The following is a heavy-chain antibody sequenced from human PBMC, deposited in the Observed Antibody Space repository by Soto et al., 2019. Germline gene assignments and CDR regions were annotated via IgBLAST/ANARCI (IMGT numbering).Heavy chain of an antibody. CDR2: ISFDGSNK. Sequence: GGSLRLSCAASGFDFSGYGMHWVRQAPGEGLEWVALISFDGSNKFYADSVKGRFTISRDNSKNTLYLQMNSLTPEDTAVVYWGEDGCSRPSWYRRGAFDVWGQGTMVTVSS. CDR3: GEDGCSRPSWYRRGAFDV. V-gene: IGHV3-30*18. D-gene: IGHD2-2*02. J-gene: IGHJ3*01. CDR1: GFDFSGYG.